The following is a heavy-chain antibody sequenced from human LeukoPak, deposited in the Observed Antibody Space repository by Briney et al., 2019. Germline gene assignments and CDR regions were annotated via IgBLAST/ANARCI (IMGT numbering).Heavy chain of an antibody. D-gene: IGHD3-22*01. Sequence: SETLSLTCSVSGASISSGSNYWGWIRQPPGKTLEWIGSIYSSGSTYYNPSLKSRVIIIIDTPKNHFSLTLSSVTAADTAVYYCARDPGYDSSGYYGFDYWGQGTLVTVSS. CDR3: ARDPGYDSSGYYGFDY. V-gene: IGHV4-39*07. J-gene: IGHJ4*02. CDR2: IYSSGST. CDR1: GASISSGSNY.